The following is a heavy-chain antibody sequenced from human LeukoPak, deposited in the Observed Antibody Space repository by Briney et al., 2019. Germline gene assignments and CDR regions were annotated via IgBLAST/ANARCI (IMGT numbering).Heavy chain of an antibody. CDR1: GFTFSSYW. Sequence: GGSLRLSCAASGFTFSSYWMHWVRQAPGKGLVWVSRINSDGSSTSYADSVKGRFTISRDNAKNTLYLQMNSLRAEDRAVYYCARGGNSYGYGVDYWGRGPLVPVSS. CDR2: INSDGSST. J-gene: IGHJ4*02. CDR3: ARGGNSYGYGVDY. D-gene: IGHD5-18*01. V-gene: IGHV3-74*01.